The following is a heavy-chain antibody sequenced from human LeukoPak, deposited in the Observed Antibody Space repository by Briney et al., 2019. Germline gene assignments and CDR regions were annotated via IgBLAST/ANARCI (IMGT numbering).Heavy chain of an antibody. D-gene: IGHD6-19*01. CDR3: ARAIEQWLVSPNYFDY. Sequence: SQTLSLTCTVSGGSISSGGYYWSWIRQPPGKGLEWIGYIYHSGSTYYNPSLKSRVTISVDTSKNQFSLKLSSVTAADTAVYYCARAIEQWLVSPNYFDYWGQGTLVTVSS. V-gene: IGHV4-30-2*01. CDR1: GGSISSGGYY. J-gene: IGHJ4*01. CDR2: IYHSGST.